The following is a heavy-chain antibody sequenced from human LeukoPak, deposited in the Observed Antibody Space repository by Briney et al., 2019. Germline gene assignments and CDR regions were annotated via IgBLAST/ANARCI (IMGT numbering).Heavy chain of an antibody. Sequence: GGTLRLSCAASGFTFSSYSMNWVRQAPGKGLEWVSSISSSSSYIYYADSVKGRFTISRDNAKNSLYLQMNSLRAEDTAVYYCARDYSYDYVWGSSDAFDIWGQGTMVTVSS. D-gene: IGHD3-16*01. V-gene: IGHV3-21*01. CDR1: GFTFSSYS. CDR3: ARDYSYDYVWGSSDAFDI. J-gene: IGHJ3*02. CDR2: ISSSSSYI.